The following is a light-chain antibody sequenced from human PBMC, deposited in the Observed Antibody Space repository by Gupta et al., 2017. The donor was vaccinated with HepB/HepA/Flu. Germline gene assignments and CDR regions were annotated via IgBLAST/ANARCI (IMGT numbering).Light chain of an antibody. V-gene: IGLV10-54*01. CDR3: AEWSIGRSGWV. CDR1: PNNVGNKG. CDR2: SNN. Sequence: QAGLTQPPSVSKGLRQTATLTCTVNPNNVGNKGAAWLQQRQGHHTKAPVYSNNDRPSGISERVAASRSGNKAYRNITGLLPEDEADYYCAEWSIGRSGWVFGGGQKMTGL. J-gene: IGLJ3*02.